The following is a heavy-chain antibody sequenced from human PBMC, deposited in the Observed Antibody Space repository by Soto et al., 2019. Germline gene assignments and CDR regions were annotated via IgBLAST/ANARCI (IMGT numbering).Heavy chain of an antibody. V-gene: IGHV1-69*01. CDR3: ARDCSGGSCHPPAFDI. CDR2: IIPIFGTA. CDR1: GGTFSSYA. D-gene: IGHD2-15*01. Sequence: QVQLVQSVAEVKKPGSSVKVSCKASGGTFSSYAISWVRQAPGQGLEWMGGIIPIFGTANYAQKFQGRVTITADESTSTAYMELSSLRSEDTAVYYCARDCSGGSCHPPAFDIWGQGTMVTVSS. J-gene: IGHJ3*02.